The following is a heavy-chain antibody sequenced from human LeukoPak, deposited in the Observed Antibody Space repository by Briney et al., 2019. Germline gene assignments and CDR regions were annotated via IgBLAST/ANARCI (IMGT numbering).Heavy chain of an antibody. D-gene: IGHD5-24*01. CDR2: IKSKTDDGTT. J-gene: IGHJ1*01. Sequence: PGGSLRLSCAASGFTFSNAWISWVRQAPGKGLEWVGRIKSKTDDGTTDYAAPVKGRFTISRDDSKNTLYLQMNSLKTEDTAVYYCIRYGYNLAEYYQHWGQGTLVTVSS. CDR1: GFTFSNAW. V-gene: IGHV3-15*01. CDR3: IRYGYNLAEYYQH.